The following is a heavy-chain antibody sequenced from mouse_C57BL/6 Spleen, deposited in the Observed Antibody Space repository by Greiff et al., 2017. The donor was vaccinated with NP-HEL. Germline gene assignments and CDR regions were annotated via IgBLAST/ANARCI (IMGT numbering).Heavy chain of an antibody. CDR2: IYPRSGNT. CDR3: ARIDSSGYPY. CDR1: GYTFTSYG. D-gene: IGHD3-2*02. Sequence: VQLQQSGAELARPGASVKLSCKASGYTFTSYGISWVKQRTGQGLEWIGEIYPRSGNTYYNEKFKGKATLTADKSSSTAYMELRSLTSEDSAVYFCARIDSSGYPYWGQGTLVTVSA. V-gene: IGHV1-81*01. J-gene: IGHJ3*01.